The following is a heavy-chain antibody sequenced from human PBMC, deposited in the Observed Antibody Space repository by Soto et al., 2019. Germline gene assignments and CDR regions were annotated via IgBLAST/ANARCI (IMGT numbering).Heavy chain of an antibody. D-gene: IGHD1-26*01. CDR3: ARVPLKVGAFDY. V-gene: IGHV3-74*01. J-gene: IGHJ4*02. Sequence: GGSLRLSCAASGFTFSSYWMHWVRQAPGKGLVWVSRINSDGSSTSYADSVKGRFTISRDNAKNTLYLQLNSLRAEDTAVYYCARVPLKVGAFDYWGQGTLDTVSS. CDR1: GFTFSSYW. CDR2: INSDGSST.